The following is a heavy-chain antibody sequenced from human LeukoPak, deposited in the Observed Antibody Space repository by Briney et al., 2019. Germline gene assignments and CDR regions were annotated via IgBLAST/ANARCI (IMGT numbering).Heavy chain of an antibody. J-gene: IGHJ6*04. Sequence: GGSLRLSCAASGFTFSSYEMNWVRQAPGKRLEWVSYISSSGSTIYYADSVKGRFTISRDNAKNSLYLQMNSLRAEDTAVYYCAELGITMIGGVWGKGTTVTVSS. CDR3: AELGITMIGGV. CDR2: ISSSGSTI. D-gene: IGHD3-10*02. CDR1: GFTFSSYE. V-gene: IGHV3-48*03.